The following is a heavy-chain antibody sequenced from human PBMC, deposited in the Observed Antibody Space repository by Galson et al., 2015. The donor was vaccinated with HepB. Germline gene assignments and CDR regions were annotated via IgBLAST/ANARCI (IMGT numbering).Heavy chain of an antibody. CDR3: ARRPHDSSGYYYAADAFDI. D-gene: IGHD3-22*01. Sequence: SLRLSCAASGFTFSSYAMSWVRQAPGKGLEWVSAISGSGGSTYYADSVKGRFTISRDNSKNTLYLQMNSLRAEDTAVYYCARRPHDSSGYYYAADAFDIWGQGTMVTVSS. J-gene: IGHJ3*02. V-gene: IGHV3-23*01. CDR2: ISGSGGST. CDR1: GFTFSSYA.